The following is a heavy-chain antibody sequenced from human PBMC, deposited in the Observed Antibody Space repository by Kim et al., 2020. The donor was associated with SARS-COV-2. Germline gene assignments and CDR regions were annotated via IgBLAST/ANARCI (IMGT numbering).Heavy chain of an antibody. Sequence: YVDSVKGRFTISRDNAKNSLYLQMNSLRAEDTAVYYCARLDTAMVTYFDYWGQGTLVTVSS. V-gene: IGHV3-7*03. CDR3: ARLDTAMVTYFDY. D-gene: IGHD5-18*01. J-gene: IGHJ4*02.